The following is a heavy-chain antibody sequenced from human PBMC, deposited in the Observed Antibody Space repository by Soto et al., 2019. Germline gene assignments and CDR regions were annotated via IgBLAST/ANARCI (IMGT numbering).Heavy chain of an antibody. V-gene: IGHV3-23*01. CDR1: GFTFSGSA. CDR2: ISGGGST. D-gene: IGHD6-6*01. Sequence: EVQLSESGGGLVQPGGSLRLSCGGAGFTFSGSAVSWVRQAPGRGLEWVSGISGGGSTEYADSVKGRFGISRDNSKDTVYLYMNSLRDDDTAVYYCARQKGGIVARPADHWGQGILVTVSS. CDR3: ARQKGGIVARPADH. J-gene: IGHJ4*02.